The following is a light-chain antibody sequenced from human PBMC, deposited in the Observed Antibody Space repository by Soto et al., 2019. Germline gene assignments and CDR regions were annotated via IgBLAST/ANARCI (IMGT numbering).Light chain of an antibody. J-gene: IGLJ1*01. CDR3: CSYARSSTYV. CDR2: EGS. Sequence: QSALTQPAYVSESPGQSITISCTGTSGDVGSYNLVSWYQHHPGKAPKLMIYEGSKRPSGVSNRFSVSKSVSTASLTISGCQAEDEADYYCCSYARSSTYVFGTGIKLTVL. V-gene: IGLV2-23*01. CDR1: SGDVGSYNL.